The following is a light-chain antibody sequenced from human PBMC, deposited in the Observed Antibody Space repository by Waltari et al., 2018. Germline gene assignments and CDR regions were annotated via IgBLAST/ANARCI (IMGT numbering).Light chain of an antibody. CDR1: QSVNSK. J-gene: IGKJ3*01. CDR3: QQYNNWLFT. CDR2: DAS. V-gene: IGKV3-15*01. Sequence: EIVMTQSLATLSVSAGESATLSCRASQSVNSKLALVQQKPGQAPRLLIYDASTRATGIPARFRGSGSGTEFTLTISSLQSEDFAVYYCQQYNNWLFTFGPGTKVDIQ.